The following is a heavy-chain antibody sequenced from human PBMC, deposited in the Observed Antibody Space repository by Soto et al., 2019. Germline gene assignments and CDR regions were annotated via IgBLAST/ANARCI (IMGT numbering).Heavy chain of an antibody. CDR2: ILYDGGNK. CDR1: GFTFSSYT. CDR3: ARDNGYSHGHGMDV. Sequence: QPGGSMRRSCAASGFTFSSYTIHWVRQAPGKGLEWVALILYDGGNKYYADSVKGGFTISRDNSKNTLYLQMNSLRAEDTAVYYCARDNGYSHGHGMDVWGQGTTVTVSS. D-gene: IGHD5-18*01. J-gene: IGHJ6*02. V-gene: IGHV3-30-3*01.